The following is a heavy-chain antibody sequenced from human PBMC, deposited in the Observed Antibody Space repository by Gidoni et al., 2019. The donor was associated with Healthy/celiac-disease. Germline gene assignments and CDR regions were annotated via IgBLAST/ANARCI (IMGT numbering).Heavy chain of an antibody. CDR2: IYPGDSDT. CDR3: ARLCGDCYSSNAFDI. V-gene: IGHV5-51*01. CDR1: GYSFTNYW. J-gene: IGHJ3*02. Sequence: ELQLVQSGTAVKKPGESLKISCKGSGYSFTNYWIGWVRQMPGKGLEWMGIIYPGDSDTRYSPSFQGQVTISADKSISTAYLQWSSLKASDTAMYYCARLCGDCYSSNAFDIWGQGAMVTVSS. D-gene: IGHD2-21*02.